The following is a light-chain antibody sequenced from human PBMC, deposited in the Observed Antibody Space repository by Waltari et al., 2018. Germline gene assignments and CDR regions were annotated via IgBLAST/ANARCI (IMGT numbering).Light chain of an antibody. Sequence: DIVMTQSPDSLVVSLGERATIHCKSNQNILYTSNNKNYLAWYQQKPGQPPKLLIFWASTRESGVPDRFSGSGSGTDFTLTISGLQAEDVAVYYCQQYFTTPLTFGGGTKVEI. CDR3: QQYFTTPLT. CDR2: WAS. J-gene: IGKJ4*01. CDR1: QNILYTSNNKNY. V-gene: IGKV4-1*01.